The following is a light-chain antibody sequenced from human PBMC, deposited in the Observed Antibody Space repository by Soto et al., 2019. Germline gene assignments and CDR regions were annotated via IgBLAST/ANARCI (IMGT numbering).Light chain of an antibody. CDR3: CSYAGTSYV. CDR1: SSDVGGYNS. CDR2: DVN. Sequence: QSVLTQPRSVSGSPGQSVTISCTGASSDVGGYNSVSWYQQHPGKAPKLMIYDVNKRPSGVPDRFSGSKSGNTASLTISGLQTEDEADYYCCSYAGTSYVSGTGTKVT. J-gene: IGLJ1*01. V-gene: IGLV2-11*01.